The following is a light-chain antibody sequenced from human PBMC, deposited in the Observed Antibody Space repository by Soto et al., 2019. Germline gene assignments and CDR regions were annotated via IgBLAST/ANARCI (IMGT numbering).Light chain of an antibody. CDR3: SSYTSSSTL. J-gene: IGLJ1*01. V-gene: IGLV2-14*01. Sequence: QSVLTQPASVSGSPGQSITISCTETSSDVGGYNYVSWYQQHPGKAPKLMIYDVSNRPSGVSNRFSGSKSGNTASLTISGPQAEDEADYYCSSYTSSSTLFGTGTKVTVL. CDR1: SSDVGGYNY. CDR2: DVS.